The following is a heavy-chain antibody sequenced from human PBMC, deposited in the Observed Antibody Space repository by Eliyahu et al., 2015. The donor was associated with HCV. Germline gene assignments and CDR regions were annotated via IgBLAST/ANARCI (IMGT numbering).Heavy chain of an antibody. CDR1: GFTFDDYA. CDR3: AKGAGYSSGWYVDY. CDR2: ISWNSGSI. Sequence: EVQLVESGGGLVQPGRSLRLSCAASGFTFDDYAMHWVRQAPGKGLEWGSGISWNSGSIGYADSVKGRFTISRDNAKNSLYLQMNSLRAEDTALYYCAKGAGYSSGWYVDYWGQGTLVTVSS. J-gene: IGHJ4*02. V-gene: IGHV3-9*01. D-gene: IGHD6-19*01.